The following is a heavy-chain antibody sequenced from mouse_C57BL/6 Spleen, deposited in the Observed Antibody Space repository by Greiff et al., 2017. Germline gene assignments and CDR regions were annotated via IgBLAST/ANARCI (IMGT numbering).Heavy chain of an antibody. J-gene: IGHJ3*01. CDR3: ARDDGYYRFAY. V-gene: IGHV5-17*01. CDR2: ISSGSSTI. Sequence: EVNVVESGGGLVKPGGSLKLSCAASGFTFSDYGMHWVRQAPEKGLEWVAYISSGSSTIYYADTVKGRFTISRDNAKNTLFLQMTSLRSEDTAMYYCARDDGYYRFAYWGQGTLVTVSA. D-gene: IGHD2-3*01. CDR1: GFTFSDYG.